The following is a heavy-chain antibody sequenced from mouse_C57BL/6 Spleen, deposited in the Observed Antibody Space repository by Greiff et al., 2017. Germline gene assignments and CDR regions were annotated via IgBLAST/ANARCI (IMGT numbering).Heavy chain of an antibody. CDR3: ARQGGGSFAY. J-gene: IGHJ3*01. D-gene: IGHD1-1*02. V-gene: IGHV5-6*01. CDR1: GFTFSSYG. CDR2: ISSGGSYT. Sequence: EVQGVESGGDLVKPGGSLKLSCAASGFTFSSYGMSWVRQTPDKRLEWVATISSGGSYTYYPDSVKGRFTISRDNAKNTLYLQMSSLKSEDTAMYYCARQGGGSFAYWGQGTLVTVSA.